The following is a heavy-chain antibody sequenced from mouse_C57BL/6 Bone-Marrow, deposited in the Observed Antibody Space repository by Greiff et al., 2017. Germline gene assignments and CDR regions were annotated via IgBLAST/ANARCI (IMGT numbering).Heavy chain of an antibody. V-gene: IGHV1-69*01. CDR3: ASPFYGSSLDY. D-gene: IGHD1-1*01. CDR1: GYTFTSYW. CDR2: IDPSDSYT. J-gene: IGHJ2*01. Sequence: QVQLQQSGAELVMPGASVKLSCKASGYTFTSYWMHWVKQRPGQGLEWIGEIDPSDSYTNYNQKFKGKSTLTVDKSSSTAYMQLSSLTSEDSAVYYCASPFYGSSLDYWGQGTTLTVSS.